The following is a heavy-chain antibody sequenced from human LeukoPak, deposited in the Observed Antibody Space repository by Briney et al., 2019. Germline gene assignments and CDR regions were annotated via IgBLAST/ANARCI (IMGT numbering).Heavy chain of an antibody. CDR1: GYTFTSYD. D-gene: IGHD6-19*01. CDR3: ARGYRDSSGWYKTSFFDY. J-gene: IGHJ4*02. V-gene: IGHV1-8*01. CDR2: MKPNSGNT. Sequence: ASVKVSCKASGYTFTSYDINWVRQATGQGLEWMVWMKPNSGNTGYAQEFQGRVTMTRNTSISTAYMELSSLRSEDTAVYYCARGYRDSSGWYKTSFFDYWGQGTLVTVAS.